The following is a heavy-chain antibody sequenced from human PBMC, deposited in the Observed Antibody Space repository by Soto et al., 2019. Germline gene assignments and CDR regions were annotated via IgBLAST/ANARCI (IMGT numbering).Heavy chain of an antibody. D-gene: IGHD3-3*01. CDR3: ASGDDFWSGYSQKLFDY. Sequence: GGSLRLSCAASGFTFSSYSMNWVRQAPGKGLEWVSYIISSSSTIYYADSVKGRFTISRDNAKNSLYLQMNSLRAEDTAVYYCASGDDFWSGYSQKLFDYWGQGTLVTVSS. V-gene: IGHV3-48*01. CDR1: GFTFSSYS. J-gene: IGHJ4*02. CDR2: IISSSSTI.